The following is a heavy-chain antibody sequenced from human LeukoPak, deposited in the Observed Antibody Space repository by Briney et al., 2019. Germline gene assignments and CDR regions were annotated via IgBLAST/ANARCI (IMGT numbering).Heavy chain of an antibody. CDR1: GFTFSTYW. CDR2: NNSDGSST. D-gene: IGHD6-19*01. J-gene: IGHJ4*02. Sequence: HPRGSLRLSCAASGFTFSTYWMHWVRQAPGKGLVCVLRNNSDGSSTTYADSVKGRFTISRDNAKNTLYLQMNSLRAEDTAVYYCARVINSGWLGELSDWGQGTLVTVSS. CDR3: ARVINSGWLGELSD. V-gene: IGHV3-74*01.